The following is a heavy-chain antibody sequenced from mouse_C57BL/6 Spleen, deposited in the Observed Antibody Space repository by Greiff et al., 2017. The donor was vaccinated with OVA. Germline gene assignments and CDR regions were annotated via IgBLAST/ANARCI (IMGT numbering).Heavy chain of an antibody. CDR2: ISYDGSN. J-gene: IGHJ2*01. D-gene: IGHD3-2*02. CDR3: GGGSSGYRGYFDY. V-gene: IGHV3-6*01. Sequence: EVKLMESGPGLVKPSQSLSLTCSVTGYSITSGYYWNWIRQFPGNKLEWMGYISYDGSNNYNPSLKNRISITRDTSKNQFFLKLNSVTTEDTATYYCGGGSSGYRGYFDYWGQGTTLTVAS. CDR1: GYSITSGYY.